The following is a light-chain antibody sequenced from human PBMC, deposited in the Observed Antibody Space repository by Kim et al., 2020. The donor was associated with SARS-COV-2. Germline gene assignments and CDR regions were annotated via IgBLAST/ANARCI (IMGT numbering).Light chain of an antibody. CDR3: QAWDSSTVV. Sequence: SYELTQPPSVSVSPGQTASITCSGDKLGDKYARWYQQKPGQSPVLVIYQDSKRPSGIPERFSGSNSGNTATLTISGTQAMDEADYYGQAWDSSTVVFGGGTQLTVL. J-gene: IGLJ2*01. CDR2: QDS. CDR1: KLGDKY. V-gene: IGLV3-1*01.